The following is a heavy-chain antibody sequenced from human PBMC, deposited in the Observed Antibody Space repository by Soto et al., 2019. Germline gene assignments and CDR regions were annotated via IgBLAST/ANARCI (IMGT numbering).Heavy chain of an antibody. V-gene: IGHV3-33*06. Sequence: PGGSQRLSSTASGFNFGSYGMHWVRQAPGKGLEWVAVISDGGGNKYYADSVKGRFTISRDNSKNTLYLQMNSLRAEDTAVYYCAKDRTAYSSSWTFDYWGQGTLVTVSS. D-gene: IGHD6-13*01. CDR1: GFNFGSYG. CDR2: ISDGGGNK. CDR3: AKDRTAYSSSWTFDY. J-gene: IGHJ4*02.